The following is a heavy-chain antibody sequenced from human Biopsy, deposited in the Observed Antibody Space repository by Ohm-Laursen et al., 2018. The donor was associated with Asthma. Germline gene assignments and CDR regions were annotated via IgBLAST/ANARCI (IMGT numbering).Heavy chain of an antibody. V-gene: IGHV1-46*01. J-gene: IGHJ4*02. Sequence: EASVKVSCKASGYPFIGYHIHWMRQAPGQGLEWMGIINPSGGSTSYAQKFQGRVTMTRDTSTSTVYMELSSPRSEDTAVYYCARAGALIVGATMGYWGQGTLVTVSS. CDR1: GYPFIGYH. CDR2: INPSGGST. CDR3: ARAGALIVGATMGY. D-gene: IGHD1-26*01.